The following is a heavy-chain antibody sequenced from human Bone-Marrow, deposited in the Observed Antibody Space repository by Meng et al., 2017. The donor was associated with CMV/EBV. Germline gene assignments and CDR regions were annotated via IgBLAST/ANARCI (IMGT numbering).Heavy chain of an antibody. Sequence: SETLSLTCTVSGGSISSSSYYWGWIRQPPGKGLEWIGSIYYSGSTYYNPSLKSRVTISVDTSKNQFSLKLSSVTAADTAVYYCARRAIVVEPAAWGGSYYFDYWGQGTLVTVSS. J-gene: IGHJ4*02. CDR1: GGSISSSSYY. V-gene: IGHV4-39*01. D-gene: IGHD2-2*01. CDR3: ARRAIVVEPAAWGGSYYFDY. CDR2: IYYSGST.